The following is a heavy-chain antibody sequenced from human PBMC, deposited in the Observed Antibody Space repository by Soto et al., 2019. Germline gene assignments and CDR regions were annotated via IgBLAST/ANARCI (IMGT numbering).Heavy chain of an antibody. D-gene: IGHD1-26*01. CDR3: ARRGSGSYYDY. CDR2: IIHILGIA. CDR1: GGTFSSYT. V-gene: IGHV1-69*02. Sequence: ASVKVSCKASGGTFSSYTISWVRQAPGQGLEWMGRIIHILGIANYAQKFQGRVTITADKSTSTAYMELSSLRSEDTAVYYCARRGSGSYYDYWGQGTLVTVSS. J-gene: IGHJ4*02.